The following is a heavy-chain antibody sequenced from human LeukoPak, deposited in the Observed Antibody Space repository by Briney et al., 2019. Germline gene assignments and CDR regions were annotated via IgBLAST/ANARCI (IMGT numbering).Heavy chain of an antibody. J-gene: IGHJ4*02. CDR2: ISSSGNTI. V-gene: IGHV3-48*03. D-gene: IGHD3-22*01. CDR1: GFTFSAYA. CDR3: ARELPPYTYFYVSSGYYGGY. Sequence: GGSLRLSCEASGFTFSAYAMTWVRQAPGKGLEWVSYISSSGNTIFYADSVKGRFTISRDNAKNSLYLQMNSLRAEDTAVYYCARELPPYTYFYVSSGYYGGYWGQGTLVTVSS.